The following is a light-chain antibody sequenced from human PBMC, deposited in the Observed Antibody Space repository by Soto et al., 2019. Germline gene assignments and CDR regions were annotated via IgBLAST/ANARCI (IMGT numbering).Light chain of an antibody. J-gene: IGKJ4*01. CDR1: QSVTTY. V-gene: IGKV3-11*01. CDR3: QQRSNWPPVT. Sequence: EIVMTQSPATLSVSPGERATLSCRASQSVTTYLAWYQHKPGQAPRLLIYDASNRATGIPARFSGSGSGTDFTLTISSLEPEDFAVYYCQQRSNWPPVTFGGGTKVDIK. CDR2: DAS.